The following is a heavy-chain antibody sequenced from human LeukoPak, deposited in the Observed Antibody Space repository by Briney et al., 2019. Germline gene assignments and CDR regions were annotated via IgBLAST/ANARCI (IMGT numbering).Heavy chain of an antibody. J-gene: IGHJ4*02. CDR3: ARYRLRYCGGDCPPDFDY. CDR1: CGSISSGGYS. V-gene: IGHV4-30-2*01. CDR2: LYHSGST. Sequence: PSEPLSLTCAVCCGSISSGGYSGRWIRQPPGEGLEWIGYLYHSGSTYHNPSLKSRVTISVDRSKNHFSLKLSSVTAADTAVYYCARYRLRYCGGDCPPDFDYWGQGTLVTVSS. D-gene: IGHD2-21*02.